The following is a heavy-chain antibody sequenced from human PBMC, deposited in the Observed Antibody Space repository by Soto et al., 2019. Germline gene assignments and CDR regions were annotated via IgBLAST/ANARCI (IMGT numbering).Heavy chain of an antibody. V-gene: IGHV4-31*03. CDR2: IYYSGST. Sequence: SETLSLTCTVSGGSISSGGYYWSWIRQHPGKGLEWIGYIYYSGSTYYNPSLKSRVTISVDTSKNQFSLKLSSVTAADTAVYYCARDVRSGSRKFKYGMDVWGQGTTVTVSS. CDR1: GGSISSGGYY. J-gene: IGHJ6*02. CDR3: ARDVRSGSRKFKYGMDV. D-gene: IGHD3-10*01.